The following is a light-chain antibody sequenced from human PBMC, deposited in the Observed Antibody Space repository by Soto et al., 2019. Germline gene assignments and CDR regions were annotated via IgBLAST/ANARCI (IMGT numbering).Light chain of an antibody. CDR3: QQYGTSLSIT. V-gene: IGKV3-20*01. CDR2: GAS. Sequence: EIVLTQSPGTLSLSPGERATLSCRASQSITSNFLAWYQKKPGQSPMLLIYGASRRAKGIPDRFSGSGSGTAFSLTISRLEPEDFAVYYCQQYGTSLSITFGQGT. CDR1: QSITSNF. J-gene: IGKJ5*01.